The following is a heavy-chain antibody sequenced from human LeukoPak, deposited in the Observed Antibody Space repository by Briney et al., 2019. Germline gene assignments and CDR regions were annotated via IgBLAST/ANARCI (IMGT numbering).Heavy chain of an antibody. V-gene: IGHV1-69*05. CDR3: ARGSSGDDAFDI. D-gene: IGHD6-25*01. CDR2: IIPIFCTA. Sequence: EASVKVSCKASGGTFSSYAISWVGQAPGQGLEWMGGIIPIFCTANYAQKFQCRVTITTDESTSTAYMELSRLRSEDTAVYYCARGSSGDDAFDIWGQGTMVTVSS. J-gene: IGHJ3*02. CDR1: GGTFSSYA.